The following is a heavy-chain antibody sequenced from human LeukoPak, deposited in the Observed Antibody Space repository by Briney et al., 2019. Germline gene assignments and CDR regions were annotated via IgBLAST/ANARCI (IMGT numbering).Heavy chain of an antibody. Sequence: ASETLCLTCTLPGGSISSYYWSWIRQPAGKGLEWIGRIYNSGSTNYNHSLKSRVTMSVDTSKNQFSLKLSSVAAADTAVYYCARVDSSGWTLDYWGQGTLVTVSS. J-gene: IGHJ4*02. CDR2: IYNSGST. CDR1: GGSISSYY. CDR3: ARVDSSGWTLDY. V-gene: IGHV4-4*07. D-gene: IGHD6-19*01.